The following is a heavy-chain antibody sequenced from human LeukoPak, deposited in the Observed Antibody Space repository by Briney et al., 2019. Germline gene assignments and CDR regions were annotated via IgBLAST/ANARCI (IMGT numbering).Heavy chain of an antibody. J-gene: IGHJ6*02. Sequence: ASVKVSCKASGYTFTSYDINWVRQATGQGLEWMGWMNPNSGNTGYAQKFQGRVTMTRNTSISTAYMELSRLRSEDTAVYYCAFSLRYFDWPPYNGMDVWGQGTTVTVSS. CDR3: AFSLRYFDWPPYNGMDV. D-gene: IGHD3-9*01. V-gene: IGHV1-8*01. CDR2: MNPNSGNT. CDR1: GYTFTSYD.